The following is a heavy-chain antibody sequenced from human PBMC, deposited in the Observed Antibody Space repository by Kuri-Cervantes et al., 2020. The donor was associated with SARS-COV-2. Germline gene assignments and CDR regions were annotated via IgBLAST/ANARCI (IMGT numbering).Heavy chain of an antibody. CDR2: ISAYNGNT. Sequence: ASVKVSCKASGYTVTSYGISWVRQAPGQGREWMGWISAYNGNTNYAQKFQGRVTITADESTSTAYMELSSLRSEDTAVYYCARWMQSWRYCSSTSCSGGNWFDPWGQGTLVTVSS. D-gene: IGHD2-2*01. V-gene: IGHV1-18*04. J-gene: IGHJ5*02. CDR1: GYTVTSYG. CDR3: ARWMQSWRYCSSTSCSGGNWFDP.